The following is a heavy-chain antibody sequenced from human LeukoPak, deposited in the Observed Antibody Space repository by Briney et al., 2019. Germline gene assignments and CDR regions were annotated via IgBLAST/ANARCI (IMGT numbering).Heavy chain of an antibody. CDR1: GGSFSGYY. V-gene: IGHV4-34*01. CDR2: INHSGST. J-gene: IGHJ4*02. Sequence: PSETLSLTCAVYGGSFSGYYWSWIRQPPGKGLEWIGEINHSGSTNYNPSLKSRVTISVDTSKNQLSLKLSSVTAADTAVYYCARGGVQYYDILTGYYTNYFDYWGQGTLVTVSS. D-gene: IGHD3-9*01. CDR3: ARGGVQYYDILTGYYTNYFDY.